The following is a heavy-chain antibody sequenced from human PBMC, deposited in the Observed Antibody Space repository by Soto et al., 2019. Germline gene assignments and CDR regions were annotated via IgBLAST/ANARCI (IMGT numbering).Heavy chain of an antibody. D-gene: IGHD4-17*01. J-gene: IGHJ4*02. CDR2: IWYDGSNK. CDR3: ARATRVTTLDY. V-gene: IGHV3-33*01. CDR1: GFTFSSYG. Sequence: QVQLVESGGGVVQPGRSLRLSCAASGFTFSSYGMHWVRQAPGKGLEWVAVIWYDGSNKYYADSVKCRFTISRDNSKNTLYLQMNSRRAEDPAVYYCARATRVTTLDYWGQGTLVTVSS.